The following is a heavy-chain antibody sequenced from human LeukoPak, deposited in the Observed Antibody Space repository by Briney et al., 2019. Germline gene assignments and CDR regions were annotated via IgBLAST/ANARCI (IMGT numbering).Heavy chain of an antibody. J-gene: IGHJ3*02. Sequence: SETLSLTCAVYGGSFSGYYWSWIRQPPGKGLEGIGEINHSGSTNYNPSLKSRVTISVDTSKNQFSLKLSSVTAADTAVYYCARVLGYCSGGSCYAGAFDIWGQGTMVTVSS. V-gene: IGHV4-34*01. CDR2: INHSGST. D-gene: IGHD2-15*01. CDR3: ARVLGYCSGGSCYAGAFDI. CDR1: GGSFSGYY.